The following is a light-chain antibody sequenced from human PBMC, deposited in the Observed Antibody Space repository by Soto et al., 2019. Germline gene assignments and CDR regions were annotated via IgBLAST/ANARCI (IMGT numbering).Light chain of an antibody. CDR2: VNR. Sequence: QSVLTQPPSVSGAPGQRVTISCIGSSSNIGAGYDVHWYQQLPGTAPKLLIYVNRNRPSGVPDRFSGSKSGTSASLAITGLQAEHEADYYCQYYESSLSGYVFGTGTKVTVL. CDR3: QYYESSLSGYV. J-gene: IGLJ1*01. CDR1: SSNIGAGYD. V-gene: IGLV1-40*01.